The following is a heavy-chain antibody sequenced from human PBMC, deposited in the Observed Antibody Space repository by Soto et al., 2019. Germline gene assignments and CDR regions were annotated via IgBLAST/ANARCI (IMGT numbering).Heavy chain of an antibody. D-gene: IGHD3-22*01. CDR1: GDSVSSNSAA. J-gene: IGHJ4*02. CDR3: ARVSGSGYYEFDY. V-gene: IGHV6-1*01. Sequence: PSQTLSLSGAISGDSVSSNSAACNWIRHSPSRGLEWLGRTYYRSKWYNDYAVSVKSRITINPDTSKNQFSLQLNSVTPEDTAVYYCARVSGSGYYEFDYWGQGTLVTVSS. CDR2: TYYRSKWYN.